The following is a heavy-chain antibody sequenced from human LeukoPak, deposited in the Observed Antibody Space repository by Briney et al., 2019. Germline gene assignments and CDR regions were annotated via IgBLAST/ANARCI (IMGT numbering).Heavy chain of an antibody. CDR1: GFTFSRYG. D-gene: IGHD3-10*01. Sequence: PGGSLRLSCAASGFTFSRYGMHWGRQAPDKGLESVAVISYDGSNRYYADSVKGRCTIARDNSKNTLYLQMNSLRAEETAVYFCAKDLSPDPLWPKPDYWGQGTLVTVSS. CDR2: ISYDGSNR. V-gene: IGHV3-30*18. CDR3: AKDLSPDPLWPKPDY. J-gene: IGHJ4*02.